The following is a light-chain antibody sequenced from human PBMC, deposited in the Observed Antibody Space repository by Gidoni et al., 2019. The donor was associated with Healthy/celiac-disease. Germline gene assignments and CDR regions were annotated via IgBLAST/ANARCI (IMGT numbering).Light chain of an antibody. CDR2: DVG. J-gene: IGLJ2*01. CDR1: NSAVGGYNY. CDR3: SSYTSISTVV. Sequence: QSALTQPASASGSPGQSITITCTGTNSAVGGYNYLSWYLHHPGKAPKLMIYDVGNWPSGVTNRFSGSKSGNTASLTISGLQAEDEADYYCSSYTSISTVVFGGGTKLTVL. V-gene: IGLV2-14*03.